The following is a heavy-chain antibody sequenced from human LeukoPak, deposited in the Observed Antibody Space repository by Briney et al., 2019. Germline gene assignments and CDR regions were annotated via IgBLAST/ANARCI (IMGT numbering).Heavy chain of an antibody. CDR1: GYTITGYY. J-gene: IGHJ4*02. V-gene: IGHV1-2*02. D-gene: IGHD5-24*01. CDR3: ARAGHGYNPNFDY. Sequence: ASVKVSCKASGYTITGYYMHWLRQAPGQGLEWMGWINPNSGGTNYAQKFQGRVTMTRDTSISTAYMELSRLRSDDTAVYYCARAGHGYNPNFDYWGQGTLVTVSS. CDR2: INPNSGGT.